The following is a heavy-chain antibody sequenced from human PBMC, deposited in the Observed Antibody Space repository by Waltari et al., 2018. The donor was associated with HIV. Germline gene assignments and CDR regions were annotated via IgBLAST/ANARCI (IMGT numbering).Heavy chain of an antibody. Sequence: QLQLQESGPGLVKPSETLSLTCTVSGGSISSSSYYWGWIRQPPGKGLEWIGSLYYRGGSYCDPALKRRVTISVDTSKIQFCLRVSAVTAADTAVYYCARASGGSGYSVFDYWGQGTLVTVSS. J-gene: IGHJ4*02. CDR3: ARASGGSGYSVFDY. V-gene: IGHV4-39*07. D-gene: IGHD3-22*01. CDR1: GGSISSSSYY. CDR2: LYYRGGS.